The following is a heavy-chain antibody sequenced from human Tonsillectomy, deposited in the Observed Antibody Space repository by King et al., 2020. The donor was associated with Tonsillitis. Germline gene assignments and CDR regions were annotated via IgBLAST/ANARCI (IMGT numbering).Heavy chain of an antibody. V-gene: IGHV3-21*01. CDR2: ISSSSTYI. J-gene: IGHJ4*02. Sequence: VQLVESGGGLVNPGGSLRLSCAASGFTFSSYNMNWVRQAPGKGLEWVSSISSSSTYINYADSMKGRFTISRDNAKNSLYLQMNSQRAEDTAVYYCARGTTTVTPLYYFDYWGQGTLVTVSS. D-gene: IGHD4-17*01. CDR1: GFTFSSYN. CDR3: ARGTTTVTPLYYFDY.